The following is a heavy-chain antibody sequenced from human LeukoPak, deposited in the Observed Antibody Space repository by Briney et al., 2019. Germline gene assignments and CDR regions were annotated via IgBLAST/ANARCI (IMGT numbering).Heavy chain of an antibody. CDR3: AREQYSSSWYESTDYYYGMDV. J-gene: IGHJ6*02. CDR2: IKQDGSEK. Sequence: PGGSLRLSCAASGFTFSSYWMSWVRQAPGKGLEGVANIKQDGSEKYYVDSVKGRFTISRDNAKNSLYLQMNSLRAEDTAVYYCAREQYSSSWYESTDYYYGMDVWGQGTTVTVSS. D-gene: IGHD6-13*01. CDR1: GFTFSSYW. V-gene: IGHV3-7*01.